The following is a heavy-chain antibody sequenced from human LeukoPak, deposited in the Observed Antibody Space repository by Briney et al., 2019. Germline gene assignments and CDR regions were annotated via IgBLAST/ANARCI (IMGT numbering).Heavy chain of an antibody. CDR3: ARERLAGYSGYDYIDY. D-gene: IGHD5-12*01. CDR1: GFTFSTYG. J-gene: IGHJ4*02. V-gene: IGHV3-30*03. Sequence: PGGSLRLSCAASGFTFSTYGMHWVRQAPGKGLEWVAVIAYDGSDKFYADSVKGRFTISRDNPKNTLYLQMNSLRVEDTAVYYCARERLAGYSGYDYIDYWGQGTLVTVSS. CDR2: IAYDGSDK.